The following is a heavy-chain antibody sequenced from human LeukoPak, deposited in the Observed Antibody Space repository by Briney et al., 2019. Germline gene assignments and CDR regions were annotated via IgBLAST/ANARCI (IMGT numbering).Heavy chain of an antibody. CDR1: GFTFSSYA. Sequence: GGSLRLPCAASGFTFSSYAMSWVHQAPGKGLEWVSTISGSGGSTYYADSVKGRFTISRDNSKNTLYLQMDSLRAEDTAVYYCARDRAWNYFNYWGQGTLVTVFS. CDR3: ARDRAWNYFNY. V-gene: IGHV3-23*01. J-gene: IGHJ4*02. D-gene: IGHD3-3*01. CDR2: ISGSGGST.